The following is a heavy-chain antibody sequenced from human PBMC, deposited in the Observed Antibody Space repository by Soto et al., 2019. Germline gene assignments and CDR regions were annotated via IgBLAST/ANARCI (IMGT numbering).Heavy chain of an antibody. CDR2: INPNSGGT. CDR1: GYTSTGYY. D-gene: IGHD6-19*01. V-gene: IGHV1-2*02. J-gene: IGHJ1*01. CDR3: AREKTYSSGWYPYFQH. Sequence: ASVKVSCKASGYTSTGYYMHWVRQAPGQGLEWMGWINPNSGGTNYAQKFQGRVTMTRDTSISTAYMELSRLRSDDTAVYYCAREKTYSSGWYPYFQHWGQGTLVTVSS.